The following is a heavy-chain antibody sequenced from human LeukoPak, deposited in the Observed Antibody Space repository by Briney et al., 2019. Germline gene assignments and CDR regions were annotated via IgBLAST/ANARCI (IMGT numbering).Heavy chain of an antibody. CDR2: ISAYNGNT. J-gene: IGHJ6*02. CDR3: ARVAWFGESNYYYYGMDV. V-gene: IGHV1-18*01. D-gene: IGHD3-10*01. Sequence: GASVKVSCKASGYTFTSYVMSWVRQARGQGLEWMGWISAYNGNTNYAQNLQGRVTMTTDTSTSTAYMELKSLRSDDTAVYYCARVAWFGESNYYYYGMDVWGQGTTVTVSS. CDR1: GYTFTSYV.